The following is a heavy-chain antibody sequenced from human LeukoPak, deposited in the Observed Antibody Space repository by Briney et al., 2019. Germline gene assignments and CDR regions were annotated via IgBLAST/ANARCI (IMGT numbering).Heavy chain of an antibody. CDR2: ISSNGGST. CDR3: ASPGAYY. CDR1: GFTFSSYA. V-gene: IGHV3-64*01. J-gene: IGHJ4*02. Sequence: GGSLRLSCAASGFTFSSYAMHWVRQAPGKGLEYVSAISSNGGSTYYANSVKGRFTISRDNSKNTLYLQMGSPRAEDMAVYYCASPGAYYWGQGTLVTGS.